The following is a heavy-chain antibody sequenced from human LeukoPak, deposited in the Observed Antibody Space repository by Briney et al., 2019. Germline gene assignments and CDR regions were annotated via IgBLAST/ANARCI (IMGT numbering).Heavy chain of an antibody. Sequence: KPSETLSLTCTVSGGSISSSSYYWGWIRQPPGKGLEWIGYIYYSGSTYYNPSLKSRVTISVDTSKNQFSLKLSSVTAADTAVYYCARVRYCSSTSCYLFDYWGQGTLVTVSS. CDR2: IYYSGST. CDR3: ARVRYCSSTSCYLFDY. J-gene: IGHJ4*02. CDR1: GGSISSSSYY. V-gene: IGHV4-30-4*08. D-gene: IGHD2-2*01.